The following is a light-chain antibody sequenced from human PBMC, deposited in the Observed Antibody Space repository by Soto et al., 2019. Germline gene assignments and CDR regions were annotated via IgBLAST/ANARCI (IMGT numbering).Light chain of an antibody. V-gene: IGKV3-15*01. CDR2: GAS. CDR1: QSVTTN. CDR3: QQYNDWPPYT. Sequence: ETVVTQSPATLSVSPGERATLSCRASQSVTTNLAWYQQKPGQAPRLLIYGASTRATVVPARFSGSGSGREFTLAICSLQSEDFAVYYCQQYNDWPPYTFGQGTKLEIK. J-gene: IGKJ2*01.